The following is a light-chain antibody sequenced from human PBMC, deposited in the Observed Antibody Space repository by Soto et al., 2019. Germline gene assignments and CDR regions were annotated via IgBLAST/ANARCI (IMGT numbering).Light chain of an antibody. CDR2: DGY. V-gene: IGKV1-5*01. CDR3: QQHDTYFRYT. J-gene: IGKJ2*01. Sequence: DIQMTQSPSTLSSSLGDRATITCRASQTINNKLAWYQKKPGNDPQLLIYDGYTLESGVPSRCSGSGSATEFTPPIGSLQPDDVANYYCQQHDTYFRYTFGQGTKLDIK. CDR1: QTINNK.